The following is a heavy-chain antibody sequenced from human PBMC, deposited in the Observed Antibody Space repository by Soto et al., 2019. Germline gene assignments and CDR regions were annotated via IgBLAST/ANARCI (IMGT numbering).Heavy chain of an antibody. CDR1: GFTVSSNY. CDR2: IYSGGST. Sequence: GGSLRLSCAASGFTVSSNYMSWVRQAPGKGLEWVSVIYSGGSTYYADSVKGRFTISRDNSKNTLYLQMSSLRAEDTAVYYCARGNDYGDYTDAFDIWGQGTMVTVSS. V-gene: IGHV3-66*01. D-gene: IGHD4-17*01. CDR3: ARGNDYGDYTDAFDI. J-gene: IGHJ3*02.